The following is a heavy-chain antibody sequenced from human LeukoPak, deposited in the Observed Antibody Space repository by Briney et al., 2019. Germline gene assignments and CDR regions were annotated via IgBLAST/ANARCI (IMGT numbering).Heavy chain of an antibody. CDR1: GGSISSYC. CDR3: ARDHGFGELLGNYYYGMDV. D-gene: IGHD3-10*01. V-gene: IGHV4-59*01. CDR2: IYYSGST. Sequence: SETLSLTCTVSGGSISSYCWSWIRQPPGKGLGWIGYIYYSGSTNYNPSLNSRVTISVDTSKTQFSLKLSSVTAADTAVYYGARDHGFGELLGNYYYGMDVWGQGTTVTVSS. J-gene: IGHJ6*02.